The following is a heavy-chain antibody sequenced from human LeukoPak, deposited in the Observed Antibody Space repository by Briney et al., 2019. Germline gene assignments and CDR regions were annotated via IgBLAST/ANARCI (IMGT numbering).Heavy chain of an antibody. J-gene: IGHJ4*02. CDR3: ARHDFVDTAMTFDY. CDR2: IYYSGNT. CDR1: GVSISSSNSY. V-gene: IGHV4-39*01. D-gene: IGHD5-18*01. Sequence: SETLSLTCTVSGVSISSSNSYWGWIRQPPGKGLEWIGSIYYSGNTYYNASLKSQVSISIDTSKNQFSLRLTSVTAADTAVYYCARHDFVDTAMTFDYWGQGTLVTVSS.